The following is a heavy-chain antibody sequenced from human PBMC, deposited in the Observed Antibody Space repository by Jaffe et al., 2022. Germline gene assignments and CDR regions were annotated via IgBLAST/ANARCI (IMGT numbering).Heavy chain of an antibody. CDR3: ARHQLHDYGDYEVDY. Sequence: QLQLQESGPGLVKPSETLSLTCTVSGGSISSSSYYWGWIRQPPGKGLEWIGSIYYSGSTYYNPSLKSRVTISVDTSKNQFSLKLSSVTAADTAVYYCARHQLHDYGDYEVDYWGQGTLVTVSS. V-gene: IGHV4-39*01. J-gene: IGHJ4*02. CDR2: IYYSGST. CDR1: GGSISSSSYY. D-gene: IGHD4-17*01.